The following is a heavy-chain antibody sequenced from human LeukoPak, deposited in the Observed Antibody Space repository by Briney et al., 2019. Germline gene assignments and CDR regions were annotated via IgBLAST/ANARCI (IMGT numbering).Heavy chain of an antibody. Sequence: PSETLSLTCTVSGGSITNYYLSWIRQPPGKELEWIGYIYYSGNTNYNPSLGSRVTISVDTSKNQFSLKLSSVTAADTAVYYCARLGRVNVDTAMEPFGYWGQGTLVTVSS. J-gene: IGHJ4*02. CDR3: ARLGRVNVDTAMEPFGY. D-gene: IGHD5-18*01. CDR2: IYYSGNT. CDR1: GGSITNYY. V-gene: IGHV4-59*08.